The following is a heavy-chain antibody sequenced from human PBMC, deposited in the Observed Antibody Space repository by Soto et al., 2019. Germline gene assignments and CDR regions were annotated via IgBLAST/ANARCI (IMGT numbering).Heavy chain of an antibody. D-gene: IGHD6-19*01. CDR3: ARERGQWLARTYYHYCMDV. J-gene: IGHJ6*02. CDR2: INHSGST. Sequence: TSETLSLTCAVYGGSFSGYYWGWIRQPPGKGLDWIGEINHSGSTNYNPSPKSRVTISVDTAKNQIPLKLSSVTAADTAVYYCARERGQWLARTYYHYCMDVWGQGTTVTVSS. V-gene: IGHV4-34*01. CDR1: GGSFSGYY.